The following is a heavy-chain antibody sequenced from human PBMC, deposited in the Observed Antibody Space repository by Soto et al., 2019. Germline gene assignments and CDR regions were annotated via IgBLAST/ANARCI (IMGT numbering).Heavy chain of an antibody. J-gene: IGHJ4*02. D-gene: IGHD3-22*01. V-gene: IGHV3-23*01. CDR2: ISGSGGST. Sequence: PGGSLRLSCAASGFTFSSYAMSWVRQAPGRGLEWVSSISGSGGSTYYADSVKGRFTISRDNSKNTLYLQMNSLRAEDTAVYYCAKGFYYDAGGYYYDWGQGTLVTVSS. CDR1: GFTFSSYA. CDR3: AKGFYYDAGGYYYD.